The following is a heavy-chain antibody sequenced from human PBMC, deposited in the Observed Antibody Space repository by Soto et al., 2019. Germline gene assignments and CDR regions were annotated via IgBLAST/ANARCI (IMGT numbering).Heavy chain of an antibody. CDR2: IIPIFGTA. J-gene: IGHJ4*02. V-gene: IGHV1-69*13. CDR1: GGTFSSYA. D-gene: IGHD3-9*01. Sequence: SVKVSCKASGGTFSSYAISWVRQAPGQGLEWMGGIIPIFGTANYAQKFQGRVTITADESTSTAYMELSSLRSGDTAVYYCARYNYDILTGPFDYWGQGTLVTVSS. CDR3: ARYNYDILTGPFDY.